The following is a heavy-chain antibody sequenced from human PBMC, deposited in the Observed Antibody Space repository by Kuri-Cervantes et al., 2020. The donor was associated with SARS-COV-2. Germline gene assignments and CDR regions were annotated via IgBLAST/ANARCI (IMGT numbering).Heavy chain of an antibody. D-gene: IGHD2-2*01. CDR2: ISGSGGST. CDR3: AREGVVPAAIFDY. V-gene: IGHV3-23*01. J-gene: IGHJ4*02. CDR1: GFTFSSYA. Sequence: GESLKISCAASGFTFSSYAMSWVRQAPGKGLEWVSAISGSGGSTSYADSVRGRFTISRDNSKNTLYLQMNSLRAEDTAVYYCAREGVVPAAIFDYWGQGTLVTVSS.